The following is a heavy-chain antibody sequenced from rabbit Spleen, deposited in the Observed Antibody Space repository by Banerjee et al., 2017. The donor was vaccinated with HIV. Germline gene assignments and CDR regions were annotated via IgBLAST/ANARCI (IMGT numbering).Heavy chain of an antibody. CDR3: ARDSSSRIYYINL. Sequence: QEQLVESGGGLVQPEGSLTLTCTASGFSFSTYAMCWVRQAPGKGLEWIACIYAGSSGTAYYASWAKGRFTISKTSSTTVTLQMTSLTAADTATYFCARDSSSRIYYINLWGQGTLVTVS. D-gene: IGHD1-1*01. V-gene: IGHV1S45*01. J-gene: IGHJ4*01. CDR2: IYAGSSGTA. CDR1: GFSFSTYA.